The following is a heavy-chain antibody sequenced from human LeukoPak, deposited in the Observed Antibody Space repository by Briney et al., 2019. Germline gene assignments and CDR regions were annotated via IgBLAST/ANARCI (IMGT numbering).Heavy chain of an antibody. Sequence: PGGSLRLSCAASGFTFSSYAMSWVRQAPGKGLEWVSAISGSGGSTYCADSVKGRFTISRDNAKNTLYLQINSLRADDTAVYFCARGGGGGTFDYWGRGTLVTVSS. CDR2: ISGSGGST. CDR3: ARGGGGGTFDY. V-gene: IGHV3-23*01. D-gene: IGHD3-10*01. J-gene: IGHJ4*02. CDR1: GFTFSSYA.